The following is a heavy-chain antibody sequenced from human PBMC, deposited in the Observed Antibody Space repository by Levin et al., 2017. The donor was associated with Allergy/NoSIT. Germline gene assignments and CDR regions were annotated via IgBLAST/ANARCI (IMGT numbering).Heavy chain of an antibody. D-gene: IGHD6-19*01. CDR1: GGSFSGYY. CDR2: INHSGSS. Sequence: SQTLSLTCAVYGGSFSGYYWSWIRQPPGKGLEWIGEINHSGSSNYNPSLKSRVTISVDTSKNQFSLKLSSVTAADTAVYYCAQAEAVAGTYYYYGMDVWGQGTTVTVSS. J-gene: IGHJ6*02. CDR3: AQAEAVAGTYYYYGMDV. V-gene: IGHV4-34*01.